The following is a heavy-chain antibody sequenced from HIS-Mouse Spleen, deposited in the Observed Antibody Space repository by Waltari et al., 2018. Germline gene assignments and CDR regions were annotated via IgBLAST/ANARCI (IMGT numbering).Heavy chain of an antibody. D-gene: IGHD7-27*01. CDR3: ARAGFRAGDFDY. CDR2: TYYRSKWYN. J-gene: IGHJ4*02. V-gene: IGHV6-1*01. Sequence: QVQLQQSGPGQVKHSQTLSLTRPIYGDSVAINSASWTWIRTSPSRGLEWLGRTYYRSKWYNDYAVSVKSRITINPDTSKNQFSLQLNSVTPEDTAVYYCARAGFRAGDFDYWGQGTLVTVSS. CDR1: GDSVAINSAS.